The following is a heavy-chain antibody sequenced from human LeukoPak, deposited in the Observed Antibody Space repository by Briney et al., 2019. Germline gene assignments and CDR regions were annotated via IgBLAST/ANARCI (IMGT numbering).Heavy chain of an antibody. D-gene: IGHD2-2*01. CDR2: INSDGSST. CDR1: GFTFSSYW. CDR3: ASCGRYCSSTSCLDY. V-gene: IGHV3-74*01. J-gene: IGHJ4*02. Sequence: GGSLRLSCAASGFTFSSYWMHWVRQAPGKGLVWVSRINSDGSSTSYADSVKGQFTISRDNAKNTLYLQMNSLRAEDTAVYYCASCGRYCSSTSCLDYWGQGTLVTVSS.